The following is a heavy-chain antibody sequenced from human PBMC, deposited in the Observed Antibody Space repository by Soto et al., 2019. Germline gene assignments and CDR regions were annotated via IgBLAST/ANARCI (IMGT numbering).Heavy chain of an antibody. CDR3: ARDLDGVQPRGSYYFDY. D-gene: IGHD4-17*01. Sequence: GGSLRLSCAASGFTFSSYAMHWVRQAPGKGLEWVAVISYDGSNKYYADSVKGRFTISRDNSKNTLYLQMNSLRAEDTAVYYCARDLDGVQPRGSYYFDYWGQGTLVTVSS. CDR2: ISYDGSNK. V-gene: IGHV3-30-3*01. CDR1: GFTFSSYA. J-gene: IGHJ4*02.